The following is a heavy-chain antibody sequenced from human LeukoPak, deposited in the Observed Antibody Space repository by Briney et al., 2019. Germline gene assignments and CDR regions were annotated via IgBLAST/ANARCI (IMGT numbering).Heavy chain of an antibody. Sequence: GGSLRLSCAASGFTFSSYAMHWVRQAPGKGLEWVAVISYDGSNKYYADSVKGRFTISRDNSKNTLYLQMNSLRAEDTAVYYCARDGYSSGWYLDYWGQGTLVTVSS. J-gene: IGHJ4*02. CDR2: ISYDGSNK. V-gene: IGHV3-30-3*01. CDR3: ARDGYSSGWYLDY. D-gene: IGHD6-19*01. CDR1: GFTFSSYA.